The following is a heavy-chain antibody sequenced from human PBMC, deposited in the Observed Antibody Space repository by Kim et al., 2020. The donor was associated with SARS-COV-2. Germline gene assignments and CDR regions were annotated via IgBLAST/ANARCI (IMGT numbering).Heavy chain of an antibody. J-gene: IGHJ4*01. Sequence: SETLSLTCAVYGGSFSGYYWSWIRQPPGKGLEWIGEINHSGSTSYNPSLKSRVTISVDTSKNQFSLKLSSVTAADTAVYYCARAGYSYGYLPPRGPLYF. D-gene: IGHD5-18*01. CDR2: INHSGST. CDR3: ARAGYSYGYLPPRGPLYF. V-gene: IGHV4-34*01. CDR1: GGSFSGYY.